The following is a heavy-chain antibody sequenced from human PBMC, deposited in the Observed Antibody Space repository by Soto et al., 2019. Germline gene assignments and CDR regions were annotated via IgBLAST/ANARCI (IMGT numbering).Heavy chain of an antibody. V-gene: IGHV3-23*01. CDR3: AKRLGYFYDTGGYHLHLFDL. D-gene: IGHD3-22*01. Sequence: GGSLRLSCAASGFTFSSYAMSWVRQAPGKGLEWVSTVIATGGSTDYADSVKGRFTISRDNSKNTVFLQMNSLSADDTAVYYCAKRLGYFYDTGGYHLHLFDLCGQGALVTVSS. CDR1: GFTFSSYA. J-gene: IGHJ4*02. CDR2: VIATGGST.